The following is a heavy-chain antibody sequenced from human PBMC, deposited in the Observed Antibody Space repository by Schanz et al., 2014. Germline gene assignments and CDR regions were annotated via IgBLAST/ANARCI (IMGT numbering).Heavy chain of an antibody. CDR3: ARVRTIYGSGAMGY. J-gene: IGHJ4*02. CDR1: GFTFRRYG. CDR2: IAGDGGGP. V-gene: IGHV3-23*04. Sequence: VQLVESGGGVVQPGGSLRLSCVASGFTFRRYGMSWVRQAPGKGLEWVSVIAGDGGGPNYVDSVKGRFTISRDNSDNTLYLQMNSLRAEDTAVYYCARVRTIYGSGAMGYWGQGTLVTVSS. D-gene: IGHD3-10*01.